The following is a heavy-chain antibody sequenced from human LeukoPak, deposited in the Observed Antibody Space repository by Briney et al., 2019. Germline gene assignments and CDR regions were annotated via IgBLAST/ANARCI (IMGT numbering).Heavy chain of an antibody. Sequence: GGSLRLSCAASGFTFSSYSMNWVRQAPGKGLEWVSYISSSGSTIYYADSVKGRFTISRDNAKNSLYLQMNSLRAEDTAVYYCAREGPGSDSGWYRDYYYGMDVWGQGTTVTVSS. V-gene: IGHV3-48*04. CDR1: GFTFSSYS. CDR3: AREGPGSDSGWYRDYYYGMDV. CDR2: ISSSGSTI. J-gene: IGHJ6*02. D-gene: IGHD6-19*01.